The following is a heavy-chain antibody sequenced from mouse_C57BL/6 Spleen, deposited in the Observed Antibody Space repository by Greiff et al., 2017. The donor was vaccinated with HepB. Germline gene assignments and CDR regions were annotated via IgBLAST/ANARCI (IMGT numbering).Heavy chain of an antibody. CDR2: ISDGGSYT. CDR3: ASPYDYDYYAMDY. D-gene: IGHD2-4*01. Sequence: EVKLVESGGGLVKPGGSLKLSCAASGFTFSSYAMSWVRQTPEKRLEWVATISDGGSYTYYPDNVKGRFTISRDNAKNNLYLQMSHLKSEDTAMYYCASPYDYDYYAMDYWGQGTSVTVSS. J-gene: IGHJ4*01. CDR1: GFTFSSYA. V-gene: IGHV5-4*03.